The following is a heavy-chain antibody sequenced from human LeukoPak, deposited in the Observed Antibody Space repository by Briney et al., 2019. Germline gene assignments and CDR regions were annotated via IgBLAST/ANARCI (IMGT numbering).Heavy chain of an antibody. Sequence: SETLSLTCTVSGDSISSSSSYWGWIRQPPGKGLEWIGSIYYSGNTYYNTSLKSRVTISVDTSKNQFSLKLNSVTAADTAVYYCARQGTADYFDYWGQGTLVTVSS. D-gene: IGHD3-10*01. CDR3: ARQGTADYFDY. V-gene: IGHV4-39*01. J-gene: IGHJ4*02. CDR1: GDSISSSSSY. CDR2: IYYSGNT.